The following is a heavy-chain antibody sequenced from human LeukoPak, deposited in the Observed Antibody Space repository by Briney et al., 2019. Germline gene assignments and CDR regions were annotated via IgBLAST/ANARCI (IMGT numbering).Heavy chain of an antibody. J-gene: IGHJ4*02. D-gene: IGHD7-27*01. CDR3: ATIGDRRTGELYRIDY. Sequence: GRSLRLSCAASGFTFSNYAMHWVRQAPGKGLEWVAVVSYDGSNKYYADSVKGRFTISRDNSKNTLYLQMNSLRAEDAAIYYCATIGDRRTGELYRIDYWGQGTLVTVS. CDR2: VSYDGSNK. CDR1: GFTFSNYA. V-gene: IGHV3-30-3*01.